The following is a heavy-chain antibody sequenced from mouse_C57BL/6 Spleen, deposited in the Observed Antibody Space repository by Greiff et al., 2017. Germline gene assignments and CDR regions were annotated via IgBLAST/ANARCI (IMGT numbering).Heavy chain of an antibody. D-gene: IGHD3-3*01. J-gene: IGHJ2*01. V-gene: IGHV1-50*01. Sequence: QVQLQQPGAELVKPGASVKLSCKASGYTFTSYWMQWVKQRPGQGLEWIGEIDPSDSYTNYNQKFKGKATLTVDTSSSTAYMQLSSLTAEDSAVYYCARWNRGGRCFDYWGQGTTLTVSS. CDR1: GYTFTSYW. CDR3: ARWNRGGRCFDY. CDR2: IDPSDSYT.